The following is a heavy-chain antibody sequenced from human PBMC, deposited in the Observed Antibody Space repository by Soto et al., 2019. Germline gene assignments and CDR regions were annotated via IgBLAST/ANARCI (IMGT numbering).Heavy chain of an antibody. J-gene: IGHJ3*02. CDR2: ISAYNGNT. Sequence: AASVKVSCKASGYTFTSYGISWVRQAPGQGLEWMGWISAYNGNTNYAQKLQGRVTMTTDTSTSTAYMELRSLRSDDTAVYYCARDRVYVFWSGSTMIGAFDIPGQGTIVTVSS. V-gene: IGHV1-18*01. CDR3: ARDRVYVFWSGSTMIGAFDI. D-gene: IGHD3-3*01. CDR1: GYTFTSYG.